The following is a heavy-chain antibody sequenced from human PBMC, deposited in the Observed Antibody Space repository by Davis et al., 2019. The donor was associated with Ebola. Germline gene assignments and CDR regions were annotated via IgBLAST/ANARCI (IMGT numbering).Heavy chain of an antibody. J-gene: IGHJ4*02. CDR2: NYYSGST. V-gene: IGHV4-31*03. D-gene: IGHD1-26*01. CDR3: ARQGATRYFDY. CDR1: GGSISSGTYY. Sequence: PSETLSLTCTVSGGSISSGTYYWSWIRQHPGKGLEWIGYNYYSGSTYYNPSLKSRVTISVDTSKNQFSLKLSSVTAADTAGYYCARQGATRYFDYWGQGTLVTVSS.